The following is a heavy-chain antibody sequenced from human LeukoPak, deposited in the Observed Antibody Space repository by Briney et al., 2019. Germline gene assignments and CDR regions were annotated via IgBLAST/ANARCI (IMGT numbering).Heavy chain of an antibody. CDR2: SNPGDGST. CDR1: GYTFTNYY. V-gene: IGHV1-46*01. D-gene: IGHD6-13*01. CDR3: ASPAGYSKNFDY. J-gene: IGHJ4*02. Sequence: GASVKVSCKASGYTFTNYYIHWVRQAPGQGLEWMGISNPGDGSTTYAQKFQARVTMTRDTSTSTVYMDLSSLKSEDTAVYYCASPAGYSKNFDYWGQRTLVTVSS.